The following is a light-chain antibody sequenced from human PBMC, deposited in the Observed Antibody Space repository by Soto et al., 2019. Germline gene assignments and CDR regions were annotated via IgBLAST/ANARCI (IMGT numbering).Light chain of an antibody. CDR3: CSYAGSYTYV. J-gene: IGLJ1*01. CDR2: AVT. V-gene: IGLV2-11*01. Sequence: QSVLTQPRSVSGSPGQSVTVSCTGSSSVVGGYKSVSWFQHHPGKAPQLMIYAVTKRPSGVPDRFSGSKSGNTASLTISGLQAEDEDDYYCCSYAGSYTYVFVTGTKVTVL. CDR1: SSVVGGYKS.